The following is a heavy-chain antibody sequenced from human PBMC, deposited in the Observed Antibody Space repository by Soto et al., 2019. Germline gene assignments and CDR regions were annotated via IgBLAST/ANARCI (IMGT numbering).Heavy chain of an antibody. Sequence: GGSLRLSCAASGFTFSSYSMNWVRQAPGKGLEWVSYISSSSSTIYYADSVKGRFTISRDNSKNTLYLQMNSLRAEDTAVYYSARNYYDSGGGFDYWGQGTLVTVSS. V-gene: IGHV3-48*01. CDR2: ISSSSSTI. CDR3: ARNYYDSGGGFDY. CDR1: GFTFSSYS. J-gene: IGHJ4*02. D-gene: IGHD3-22*01.